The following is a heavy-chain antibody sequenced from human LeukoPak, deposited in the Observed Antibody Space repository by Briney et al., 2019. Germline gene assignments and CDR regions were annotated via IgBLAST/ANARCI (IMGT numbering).Heavy chain of an antibody. J-gene: IGHJ6*02. CDR2: ISGSGGST. CDR3: ARSTCSSTSCYRGYGMDV. D-gene: IGHD2-2*02. Sequence: PGGSLRLSCAASGFTFSSYAMSWVRQAPGKGLEWVSGISGSGGSTYYADSVKGRFTISRDNSKNTLYLQMNSLRAEDTAVYYYARSTCSSTSCYRGYGMDVWGQGTTVTVSS. V-gene: IGHV3-23*01. CDR1: GFTFSSYA.